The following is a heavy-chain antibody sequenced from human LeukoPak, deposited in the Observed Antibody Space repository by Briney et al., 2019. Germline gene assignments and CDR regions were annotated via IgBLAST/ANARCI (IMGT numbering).Heavy chain of an antibody. CDR1: GHPLCFYY. V-gene: IGHV4-59*13. CDR2: MYDSGST. Sequence: PSEPLSLTCSVSGHPLCFYYWIWIRHPTGKGVVGIGYMYDSGSTNYNPSLKSRVAISIHPSKNQLSLILNTVTAADTAVYYCARGFGRIFGVVTYRYFDYWGQGTLVTVSS. CDR3: ARGFGRIFGVVTYRYFDY. J-gene: IGHJ4*02. D-gene: IGHD3-3*01.